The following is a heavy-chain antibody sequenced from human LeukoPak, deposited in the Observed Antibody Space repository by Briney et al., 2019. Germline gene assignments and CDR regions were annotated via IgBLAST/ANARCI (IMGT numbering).Heavy chain of an antibody. CDR3: ARGPGRVVVPAAQVFYYYYGMDV. Sequence: SETLSLTCAVSGGSISSGGYSWSWIRQPPGKGLEWIGYIYHGGSTYYNPSLKSRVTISVDRSKNQFSLKLSSVTAADTAVYYCARGPGRVVVPAAQVFYYYYGMDVWGQGTTVTVSS. V-gene: IGHV4-30-2*01. D-gene: IGHD2-2*01. CDR1: GGSISSGGYS. J-gene: IGHJ6*02. CDR2: IYHGGST.